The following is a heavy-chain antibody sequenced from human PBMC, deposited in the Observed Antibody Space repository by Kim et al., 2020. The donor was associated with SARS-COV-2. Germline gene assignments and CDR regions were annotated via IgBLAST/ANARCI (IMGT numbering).Heavy chain of an antibody. CDR1: GGSFSGYY. Sequence: SETLSLTCAVYGGSFSGYYWSWIRQPPGKGLEWIGEINHSGSTNYNPSLKSRVTISVDTSKNQFSLKLSSVTAADTAVYYCARGSGPVRRLDWFDPWGQGTLVTVSS. CDR3: ARGSGPVRRLDWFDP. D-gene: IGHD3-10*01. J-gene: IGHJ5*02. CDR2: INHSGST. V-gene: IGHV4-34*01.